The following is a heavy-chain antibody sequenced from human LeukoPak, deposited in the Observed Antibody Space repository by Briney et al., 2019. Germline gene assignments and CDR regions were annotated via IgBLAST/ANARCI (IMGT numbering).Heavy chain of an antibody. CDR1: GFTFSSYW. CDR3: ARFPTTGGYYYGMDV. CDR2: INSDGSST. V-gene: IGHV3-74*01. D-gene: IGHD4-17*01. J-gene: IGHJ6*02. Sequence: GGSLRRSCAASGFTFSSYWMHWVRQAPGKGLVWVSRINSDGSSTSYADSVKGRFTISRDNAKNTLYLQMNSLRAEDTAVYYCARFPTTGGYYYGMDVWGQGTTVTVSS.